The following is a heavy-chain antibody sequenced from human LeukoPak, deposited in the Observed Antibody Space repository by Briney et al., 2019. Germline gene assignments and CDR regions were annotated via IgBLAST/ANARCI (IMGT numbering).Heavy chain of an antibody. J-gene: IGHJ5*02. CDR2: INPNNGGT. V-gene: IGHV1-2*02. Sequence: ASVKVSCTASGYTFTGYYVHWVRQAPGQGLEWMGGINPNNGGTDYAQKFQGRVTMTRDTSISTAYMDLNRLRSDDTAVYYCAGGPYPQLPRAWGQGTLVTVSS. CDR3: AGGPYPQLPRA. CDR1: GYTFTGYY.